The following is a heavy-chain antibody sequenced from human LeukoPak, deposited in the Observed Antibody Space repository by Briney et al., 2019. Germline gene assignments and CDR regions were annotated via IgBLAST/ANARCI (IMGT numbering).Heavy chain of an antibody. V-gene: IGHV3-21*01. D-gene: IGHD1-26*01. CDR1: GFTFSSYS. J-gene: IGHJ3*02. CDR3: ARDPIVGARAYAFDI. CDR2: ISSSSSYI. Sequence: GGSLRLSCAASGFTFSSYSMHWVRQAPGKGLEWVSSISSSSSYIYYADSVKGRFTISRDNAKNSLYLQMNSLRAEDTAVYYCARDPIVGARAYAFDIWGQGTMVTVSS.